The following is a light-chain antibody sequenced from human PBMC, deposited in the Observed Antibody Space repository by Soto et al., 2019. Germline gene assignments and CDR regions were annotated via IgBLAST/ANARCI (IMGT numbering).Light chain of an antibody. CDR2: KAS. Sequence: DIQMTQSPSALASSVAERVSITFRASQSISSWLAWYQQKPGKAPKLLIYKASSLESGVPSRFSGSASGTEFTLTISSLQPDDFATYYCQQYNSYSRTFGQGTKV. J-gene: IGKJ1*01. CDR3: QQYNSYSRT. CDR1: QSISSW. V-gene: IGKV1-5*03.